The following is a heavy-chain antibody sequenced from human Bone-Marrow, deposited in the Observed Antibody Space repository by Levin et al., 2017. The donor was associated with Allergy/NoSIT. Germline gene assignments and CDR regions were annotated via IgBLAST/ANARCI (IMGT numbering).Heavy chain of an antibody. CDR3: AKVHCTTTTCLCADAFDI. D-gene: IGHD2-8*01. J-gene: IGHJ3*02. CDR2: ISYDGSGK. Sequence: PGGSLRLSCKASGFTFSNYGMHWVRQAPGKGLEWVAVISYDGSGKYYGDSVKGRFTISRDTSESALCLKMNSLRAEETAMYYCAKVHCTTTTCLCADAFDIWGQGTMVTVSS. V-gene: IGHV3-30*18. CDR1: GFTFSNYG.